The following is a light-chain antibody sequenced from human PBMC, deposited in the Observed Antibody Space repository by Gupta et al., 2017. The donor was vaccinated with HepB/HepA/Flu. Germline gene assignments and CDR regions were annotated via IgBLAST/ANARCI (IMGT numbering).Light chain of an antibody. CDR1: QSVLYSSNNKNY. Sequence: DIVMTQSPDSLAVSLCERATINCKSSQSVLYSSNNKNYLAWYQKKPGQPPKLLIYWASTRESGVPDRFSGSGSGTDFTLTISSLQAEDVAVYYCQQYYTTPGTFGQGTKVEIK. CDR3: QQYYTTPGT. J-gene: IGKJ1*01. CDR2: WAS. V-gene: IGKV4-1*01.